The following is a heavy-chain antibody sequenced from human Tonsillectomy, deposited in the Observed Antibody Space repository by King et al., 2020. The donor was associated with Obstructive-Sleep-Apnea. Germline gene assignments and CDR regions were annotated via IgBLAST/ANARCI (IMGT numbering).Heavy chain of an antibody. Sequence: VQLVESGGGLVKPGGSLRLSCAASGVTFSDYYMNWIRQAPGKGLEWVAYISSSGTTISYAGSVKGRFTISRDNAKNSLYLQMNSMRADDTAVFYCARDQWAAAGDLDYWGQGTLVTVSS. J-gene: IGHJ4*02. CDR1: GVTFSDYY. V-gene: IGHV3-11*01. CDR2: ISSSGTTI. CDR3: ARDQWAAAGDLDY. D-gene: IGHD6-13*01.